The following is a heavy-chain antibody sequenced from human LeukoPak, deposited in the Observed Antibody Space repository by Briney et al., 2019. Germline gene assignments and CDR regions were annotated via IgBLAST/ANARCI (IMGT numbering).Heavy chain of an antibody. Sequence: GESLKISCQGSGYNFTNHWIAWVREMPGKGLEWMGIIYPRDSNTIYSPSFQGQVTISVDTSINTAYLQWISLKASDTAMYYCARHPIAAGGAYNWFDPWGQGTLVTVSS. CDR3: ARHPIAAGGAYNWFDP. V-gene: IGHV5-51*01. D-gene: IGHD6-13*01. J-gene: IGHJ5*02. CDR1: GYNFTNHW. CDR2: IYPRDSNT.